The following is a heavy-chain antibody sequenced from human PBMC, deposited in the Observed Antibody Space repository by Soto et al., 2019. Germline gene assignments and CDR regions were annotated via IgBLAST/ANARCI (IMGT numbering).Heavy chain of an antibody. D-gene: IGHD3-10*01. CDR1: GFTFSSYS. CDR3: ARGFGEFPPPYYYYYMDV. V-gene: IGHV3-21*01. CDR2: ISSSSSYI. Sequence: GGSLRLSCAASGFTFSSYSMNWVRQAPGKGLEWVSSISSSSSYIYYADSVKGRFTISRDNAKNSLYLQMNSLRAEDTAVYYCARGFGEFPPPYYYYYMDVWGKGTTVTVSS. J-gene: IGHJ6*03.